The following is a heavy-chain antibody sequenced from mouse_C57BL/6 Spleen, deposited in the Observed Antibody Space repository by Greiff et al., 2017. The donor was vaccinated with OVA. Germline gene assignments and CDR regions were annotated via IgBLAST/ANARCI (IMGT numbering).Heavy chain of an antibody. V-gene: IGHV5-4*01. CDR2: ISDGGSYT. J-gene: IGHJ3*01. Sequence: EVKLMESGGGLVKPGGSLKLSCAASGFTFSSYAMSWVRQTPEKRLEWVATISDGGSYTYYTDNVKGRFTISRDNAKNHLYLQMRHRKSEDTAMEDYSREEGNWAWFAYWGQGTLLTVSA. CDR3: SREEGNWAWFAY. D-gene: IGHD4-1*01. CDR1: GFTFSSYA.